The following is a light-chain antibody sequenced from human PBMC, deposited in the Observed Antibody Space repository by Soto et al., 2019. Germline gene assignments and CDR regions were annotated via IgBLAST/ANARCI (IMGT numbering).Light chain of an antibody. J-gene: IGLJ1*01. CDR3: CSYAGSSTSPYV. V-gene: IGLV2-23*02. CDR1: SSDVGSYNL. Sequence: QSVLPQPASVNGSPGQSITISCTGTSSDVGSYNLVSWYQQHPGKAPKLMIYEVSKRPSGVSNRFSGSKSGNTASLTISGLQAEDEADYYCCSYAGSSTSPYVFGTGTKVTVL. CDR2: EVS.